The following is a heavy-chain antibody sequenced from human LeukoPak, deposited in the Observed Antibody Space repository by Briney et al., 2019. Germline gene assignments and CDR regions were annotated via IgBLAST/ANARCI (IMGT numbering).Heavy chain of an antibody. CDR2: IGGSGGST. V-gene: IGHV3-23*01. D-gene: IGHD3-22*01. Sequence: GGSLRLSCAASGFTFSSYAMSWVRQAPGKGLEWVSAIGGSGGSTYYADSVKGRFTISRDNSKNTLYLQMNSLRAEDTAVHYCAKDRPDYYDSSLDAFDIWGQGTMVTVSS. CDR1: GFTFSSYA. J-gene: IGHJ3*02. CDR3: AKDRPDYYDSSLDAFDI.